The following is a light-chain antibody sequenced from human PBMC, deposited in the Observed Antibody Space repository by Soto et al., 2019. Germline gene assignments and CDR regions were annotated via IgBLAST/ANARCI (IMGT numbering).Light chain of an antibody. CDR1: SSNIGADYA. V-gene: IGLV1-40*01. J-gene: IGLJ1*01. CDR3: AAWDDGLFV. CDR2: DDT. Sequence: QSVLTQPPSVSGAPGQRVSISCTGSSSNIGADYAVHWYQHLPGTAPKLLITDDTSRPSGVPDRFSGSKSATSASLAISGLLSEDEADYYCAAWDDGLFVFGSGTKLTVL.